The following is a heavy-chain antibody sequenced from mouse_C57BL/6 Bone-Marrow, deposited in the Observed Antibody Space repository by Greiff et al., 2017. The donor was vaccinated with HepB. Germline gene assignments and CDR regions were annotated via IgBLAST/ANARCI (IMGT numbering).Heavy chain of an antibody. CDR1: GFSLTSYG. J-gene: IGHJ4*01. CDR2: IWRGGST. CDR3: AKKSPYYDYDDYAMDY. D-gene: IGHD2-4*01. V-gene: IGHV2-5*01. Sequence: VKLMESGPGLVQPSQSLSITCTVSGFSLTSYGVHWVRQSPGKGLEWLGVIWRGGSTDYNAAFMSRLSITKDNSKRQVFFKMNSLQADDTAIYYCAKKSPYYDYDDYAMDYWGQGTSVTVSS.